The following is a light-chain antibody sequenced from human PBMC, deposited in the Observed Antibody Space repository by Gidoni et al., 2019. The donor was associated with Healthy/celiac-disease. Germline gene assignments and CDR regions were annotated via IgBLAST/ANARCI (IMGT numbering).Light chain of an antibody. Sequence: DIVMTQAPDYLAVSLGERATINCKSSQSVLYSSNNKNYLAWYQQKPGQPPKLLIYWASTRESGVPDRFSGSGSGTDFTLTISSLQAEDVAVYYCQQYYTPPLVTFGGGTKVEIK. CDR2: WAS. V-gene: IGKV4-1*01. CDR3: QQYYTPPLVT. CDR1: QSVLYSSNNKNY. J-gene: IGKJ4*01.